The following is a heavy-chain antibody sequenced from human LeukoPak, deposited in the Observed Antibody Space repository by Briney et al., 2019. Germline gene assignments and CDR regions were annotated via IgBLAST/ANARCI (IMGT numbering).Heavy chain of an antibody. CDR2: ISSSSSYI. V-gene: IGHV3-21*01. J-gene: IGHJ4*02. D-gene: IGHD4-17*01. CDR3: ARSLGRYYFDY. CDR1: GFTFSSYS. Sequence: PGGSLRLSCAASGFTFSSYSMNWVRQAPGKGLEWVSSISSSSSYIYYADSVKGRFTISRDNAKNSLYLQMNSLGAEDTAVYYCARSLGRYYFDYWGQGTLVTVSS.